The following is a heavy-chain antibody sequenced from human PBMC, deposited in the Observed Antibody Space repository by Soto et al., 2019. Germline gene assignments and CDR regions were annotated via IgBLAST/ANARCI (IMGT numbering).Heavy chain of an antibody. V-gene: IGHV4-34*01. J-gene: IGHJ5*02. CDR1: GGSFSGYY. D-gene: IGHD6-25*01. Sequence: QVQLQQWGAGLLKPSETLSLTCAVYGGSFSGYYWSWIRQPPGKGLEWIGEINHSGSTNYNPSLKSRVTISVDTSKNQFSLKLSSVTAADTAVYYCACKKKGHGGFDPWGQGTLVTVSS. CDR3: ACKKKGHGGFDP. CDR2: INHSGST.